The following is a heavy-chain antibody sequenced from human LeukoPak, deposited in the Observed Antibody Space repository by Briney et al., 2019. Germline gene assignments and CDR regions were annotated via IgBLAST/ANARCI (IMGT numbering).Heavy chain of an antibody. D-gene: IGHD1-26*01. V-gene: IGHV3-48*01. CDR2: ISASSSAT. Sequence: GGPPRPSCFAPPFTPCAFPMNWGPPAPGKGLGGISYISASSSATYYAESVKGRFTISRDSAKDSLYLQMNSLRAEDTAVYYCARGVGRVGGTFDLWGQGTLVTVSP. CDR3: ARGVGRVGGTFDL. J-gene: IGHJ4*02. CDR1: PFTPCAFP.